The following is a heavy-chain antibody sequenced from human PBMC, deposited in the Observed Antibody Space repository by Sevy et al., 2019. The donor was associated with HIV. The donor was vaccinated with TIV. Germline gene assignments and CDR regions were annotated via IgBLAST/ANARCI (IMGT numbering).Heavy chain of an antibody. CDR3: ARGGNWNDEGYYFDY. D-gene: IGHD1-20*01. V-gene: IGHV3-30-3*01. CDR1: GFTFSSYA. Sequence: GGSLRLSCAASGFTFSSYAMHWVRQAPGKGLEWVAVISYDGSNKYYANSVKGRFTISRDNSKNTLYLQMNSLRAEDTAVYYCARGGNWNDEGYYFDYWGQGTLVTVSS. CDR2: ISYDGSNK. J-gene: IGHJ4*02.